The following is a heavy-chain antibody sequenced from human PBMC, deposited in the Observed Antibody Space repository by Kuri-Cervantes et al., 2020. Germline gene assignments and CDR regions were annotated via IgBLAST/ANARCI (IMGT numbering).Heavy chain of an antibody. D-gene: IGHD3-10*01. CDR1: GYTFTSYY. CDR3: ARGVRWCRESAGRQYYYYYYMDV. J-gene: IGHJ6*03. CDR2: INPSGGST. Sequence: ASVKVSCKASGYTFTSYYMHWVRQAPGQGLEWMGIINPSGGSTSYAQKFQGRVTMTRDTSTSTVYMELSSLRSEDTAVYYCARGVRWCRESAGRQYYYYYYMDVWGKGTTVTVSS. V-gene: IGHV1-46*01.